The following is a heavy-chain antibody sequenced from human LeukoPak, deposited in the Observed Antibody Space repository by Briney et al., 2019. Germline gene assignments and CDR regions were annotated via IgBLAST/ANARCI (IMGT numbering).Heavy chain of an antibody. CDR2: INPNSGGT. D-gene: IGHD2-15*01. CDR3: ARDRRYCSGGSCYSFDY. V-gene: IGHV1-2*06. J-gene: IGHJ4*02. CDR1: GYTFTGYY. Sequence: ASVKVSCKASGYTFTGYYMHWVRQAPGQGLEWMGRINPNSGGTSYAQKFQGRVTMTRDTSISTAYMELSRLRSDDTAVYYCARDRRYCSGGSCYSFDYWGQGTLVTVSS.